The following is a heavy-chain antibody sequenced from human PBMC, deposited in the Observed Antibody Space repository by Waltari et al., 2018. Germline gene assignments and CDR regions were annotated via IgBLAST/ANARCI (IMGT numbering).Heavy chain of an antibody. D-gene: IGHD2-2*01. Sequence: QVQLVQSGAEVKKPGASVTVSCRASGYSFTSYDITWVRLAPGQGLEWMGWMNPMSGNTGYARKFQGRVSMTGDPSINPAYMELSSLTFDDTAVYYCARAVRNQLLSEYWGQGTLVAVSS. J-gene: IGHJ4*02. CDR1: GYSFTSYD. CDR2: MNPMSGNT. V-gene: IGHV1-8*01. CDR3: ARAVRNQLLSEY.